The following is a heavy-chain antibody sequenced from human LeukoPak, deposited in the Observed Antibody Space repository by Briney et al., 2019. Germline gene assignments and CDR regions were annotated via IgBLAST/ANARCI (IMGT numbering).Heavy chain of an antibody. J-gene: IGHJ4*02. D-gene: IGHD3-22*01. CDR3: ARDTYYYDSSGYFDY. CDR1: GFTFDDYG. Sequence: PGGSLRLSCAASGFTFDDYGMSWVRQAPGKGLECVSGINWNGGRTGYADSVKGRFTISRDNAKNSLYVQMNSLRAEDTALYFCARDTYYYDSSGYFDYWGQGTLVTVSS. CDR2: INWNGGRT. V-gene: IGHV3-20*04.